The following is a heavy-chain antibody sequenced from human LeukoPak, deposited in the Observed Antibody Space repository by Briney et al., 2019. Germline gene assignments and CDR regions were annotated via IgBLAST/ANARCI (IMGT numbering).Heavy chain of an antibody. J-gene: IGHJ4*02. CDR1: GGSVSGYY. CDR2: ISHRGRT. V-gene: IGHV4-34*01. D-gene: IGHD3-3*01. CDR3: ARIPLYFLEPSDY. Sequence: RPSETLSLTCAVYGGSVSGYYWSWIRQPPGKGLEWIGEISHRGRTHYNPSLKGRVTMSVDTSKNQFALEVDSVTAADTAVYYCARIPLYFLEPSDYWGQGILVTVSS.